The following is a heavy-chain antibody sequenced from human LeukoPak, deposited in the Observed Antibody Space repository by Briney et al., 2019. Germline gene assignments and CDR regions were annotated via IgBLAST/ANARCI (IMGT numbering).Heavy chain of an antibody. Sequence: SVMVSCKASGGTFSSYAISWVRQAPGQGLEWMGGIIPIFGTANYAQKFQGRVTITADESTSTAYMELSSLRSEDTAVYYCARDCSGGSCYDAFDYWGQGTLVTVSS. CDR2: IIPIFGTA. V-gene: IGHV1-69*01. J-gene: IGHJ4*02. D-gene: IGHD2-15*01. CDR3: ARDCSGGSCYDAFDY. CDR1: GGTFSSYA.